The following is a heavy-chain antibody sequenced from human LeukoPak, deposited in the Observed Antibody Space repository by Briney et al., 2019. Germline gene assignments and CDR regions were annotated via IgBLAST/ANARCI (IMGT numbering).Heavy chain of an antibody. CDR2: IDWDDDK. V-gene: IGHV2-70*01. J-gene: IGHJ4*02. CDR1: GFSLRTRGMC. CDR3: ARTNPNYDILTGYYGDFDY. D-gene: IGHD3-9*01. Sequence: SGPALVKPTQTLTLTCTFSGFSLRTRGMCVSWIRQPPGKALEWLSLIDWDDDKYYSTSLKTRLTISKDTSKSQVVLTMTNMDPVDTATYYCARTNPNYDILTGYYGDFDYWGQGTLVTVSS.